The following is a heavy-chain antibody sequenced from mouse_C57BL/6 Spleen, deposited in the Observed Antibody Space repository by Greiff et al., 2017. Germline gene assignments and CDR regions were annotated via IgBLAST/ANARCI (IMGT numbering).Heavy chain of an antibody. V-gene: IGHV3-6*01. Sequence: EVKLMESGPGLVKPSQSLSLTCSVTGYSFTSGCYWNWIRQFPGNKLEWMGYISSDGNTNYNPTLKNRISITRDTSKNQFFLKLNSVTTEDTATYYCARDGGYYYGSSYGYWGQGTTLTVSS. CDR3: ARDGGYYYGSSYGY. CDR1: GYSFTSGCY. D-gene: IGHD1-1*01. CDR2: ISSDGNT. J-gene: IGHJ2*01.